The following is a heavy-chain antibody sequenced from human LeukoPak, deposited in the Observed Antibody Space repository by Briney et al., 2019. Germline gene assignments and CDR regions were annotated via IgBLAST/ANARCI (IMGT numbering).Heavy chain of an antibody. CDR1: GYTFTSYD. CDR3: ARPMYSSSWYLPGY. J-gene: IGHJ4*02. V-gene: IGHV1-8*01. Sequence: ASVKVSCKASGYTFTSYDINWVRQATGQGLEWMGWMNPNSGNTGYAQKFQGRVTMTKNTSINTAYMELSSLGSEDTAVYYCARPMYSSSWYLPGYWGQGTLVTVSS. CDR2: MNPNSGNT. D-gene: IGHD6-13*01.